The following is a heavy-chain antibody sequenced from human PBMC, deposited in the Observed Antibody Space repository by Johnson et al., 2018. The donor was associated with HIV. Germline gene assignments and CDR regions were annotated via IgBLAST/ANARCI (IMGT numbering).Heavy chain of an antibody. V-gene: IGHV3-53*01. Sequence: VQLVESGGGLIQPGGSLRLSCAASRFTFIVCVRQSPGQGLEWVSVFYSVVCTYYADSVKDPFNISRDNSKNTLYRQMNSLSAEATAVYYCARGRGYSSSNDAFDIWGQGTMVTVSS. CDR3: ARGRGYSSSNDAFDI. CDR2: FYSVVCT. J-gene: IGHJ3*02. D-gene: IGHD6-13*01. CDR1: RFTF.